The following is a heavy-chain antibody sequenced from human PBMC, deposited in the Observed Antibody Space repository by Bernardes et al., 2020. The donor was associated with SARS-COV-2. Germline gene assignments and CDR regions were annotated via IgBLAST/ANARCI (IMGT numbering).Heavy chain of an antibody. Sequence: GGSLRLSCAASGFSFSSYHMTWVRQAPGKGLEWVSAIHYDDSTFYADSVRGRFTISRDNSKNMFYLQMNSLRDEDTAVYYCARDPGYYDSSGYFAHNWFDSWGQGTLVTVSS. D-gene: IGHD3-22*01. V-gene: IGHV3-66*01. CDR1: GFSFSSYH. CDR2: IHYDDST. J-gene: IGHJ5*01. CDR3: ARDPGYYDSSGYFAHNWFDS.